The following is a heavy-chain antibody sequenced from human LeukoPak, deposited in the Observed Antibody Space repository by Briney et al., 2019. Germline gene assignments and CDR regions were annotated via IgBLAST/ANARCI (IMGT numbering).Heavy chain of an antibody. J-gene: IGHJ3*02. CDR1: GFTVSSNY. V-gene: IGHV3-66*02. CDR2: LYSAGST. D-gene: IGHD1-26*01. Sequence: GGSLRLSCTAPGFTVSSNYMTWVRQAPGKGLEWVSLLYSAGSTYYADSVTGRFTISRDNSQNTLYLQMNSLRPDDTAVYYCARGFRSNPHDAFDIWGQGTMVTVSS. CDR3: ARGFRSNPHDAFDI.